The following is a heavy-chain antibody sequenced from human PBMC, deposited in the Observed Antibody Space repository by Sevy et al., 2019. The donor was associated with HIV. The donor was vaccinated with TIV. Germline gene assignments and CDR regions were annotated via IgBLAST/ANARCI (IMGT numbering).Heavy chain of an antibody. J-gene: IGHJ4*02. CDR1: GFTFSSFA. CDR3: AGDGVSSCWYIGYYFDK. V-gene: IGHV3-30*04. Sequence: GGSLRLSCAASGFTFSSFAMHWVRQAPGKGLDWVTFISYDGTDNYYADSVKGRFTISGNNSKKTLELQMNSLRPEDTAIYYCAGDGVSSCWYIGYYFDKWGQGTLVTVSS. CDR2: ISYDGTDN. D-gene: IGHD6-19*01.